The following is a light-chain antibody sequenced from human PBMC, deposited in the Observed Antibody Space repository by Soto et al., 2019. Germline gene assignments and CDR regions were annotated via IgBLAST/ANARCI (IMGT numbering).Light chain of an antibody. CDR2: DAS. CDR1: QSVSSY. CDR3: QQRTSWPLT. Sequence: ELVLTQSPSTLSLSPGERATLSCRASQSVSSYLALSQHKPGQAPRLLIYDASNRATGIPARLSGSGSGTEYTRTISSIDPEYFAIYYCQQRTSWPLTFGGGTKVEI. J-gene: IGKJ4*01. V-gene: IGKV3-11*01.